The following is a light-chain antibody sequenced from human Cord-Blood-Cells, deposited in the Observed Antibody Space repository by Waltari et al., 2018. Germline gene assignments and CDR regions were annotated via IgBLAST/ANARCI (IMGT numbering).Light chain of an antibody. Sequence: DIQMTQSPSTLSASVGDRVTITCRASQSISSWLAWYQQKPGKAPKLLIYDASSLESGVPSRCSGSGSGTEFTLTISSLQPDDFATYYGQQYNSFTFGGGTKVEIK. CDR1: QSISSW. CDR3: QQYNSFT. V-gene: IGKV1-5*01. J-gene: IGKJ4*01. CDR2: DAS.